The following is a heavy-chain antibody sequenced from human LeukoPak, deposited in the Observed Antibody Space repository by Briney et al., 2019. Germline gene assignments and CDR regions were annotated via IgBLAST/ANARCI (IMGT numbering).Heavy chain of an antibody. CDR3: ARGIGGNAYYYDSSGYPYFDY. V-gene: IGHV5-51*01. J-gene: IGHJ4*02. CDR2: IYPGDSDT. Sequence: GESLKISCKGSGYSFTSYWIGWVRQMPGKGLEWMGIIYPGDSDTRYSPSFQGQVPISADKSISTAYLQWSSLKASDTAMYYCARGIGGNAYYYDSSGYPYFDYWGQGTLVTVSS. CDR1: GYSFTSYW. D-gene: IGHD3-22*01.